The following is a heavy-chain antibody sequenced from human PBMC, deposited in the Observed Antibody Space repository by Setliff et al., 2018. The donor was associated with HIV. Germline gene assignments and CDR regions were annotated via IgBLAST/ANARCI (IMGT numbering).Heavy chain of an antibody. CDR3: ARDPHYYDSSGHYSWFYFDF. V-gene: IGHV4-39*07. Sequence: SETLSLTCTVSGGSIRSSSYYWGWIRQPPGKGLEWIGSMSYSGTTYYNPSLQSRVTMAVDTSKNQFSLKMTSVTAADTAVYYCARDPHYYDSSGHYSWFYFDFWGQGTLVTV. CDR1: GGSIRSSSYY. CDR2: MSYSGTT. D-gene: IGHD3-22*01. J-gene: IGHJ4*02.